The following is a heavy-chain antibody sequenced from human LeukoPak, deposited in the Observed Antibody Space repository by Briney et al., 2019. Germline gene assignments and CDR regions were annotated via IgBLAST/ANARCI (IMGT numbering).Heavy chain of an antibody. J-gene: IGHJ3*02. CDR2: IYYSGST. CDR3: ARLSITMIDRVAFDI. Sequence: SSETLSLTCTVAGGSISSSSYYWGWIRQPPGNGLEWIGSIYYSGSTYYNPSLKSRVTISVDTSKNQFSLKLSSVTAADTAVYYCARLSITMIDRVAFDIWGQGTMVTVSS. D-gene: IGHD3-22*01. V-gene: IGHV4-39*01. CDR1: GGSISSSSYY.